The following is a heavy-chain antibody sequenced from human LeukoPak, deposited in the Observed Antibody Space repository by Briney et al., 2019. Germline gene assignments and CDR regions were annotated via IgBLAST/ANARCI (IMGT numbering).Heavy chain of an antibody. D-gene: IGHD4-17*01. J-gene: IGHJ4*02. Sequence: GGTLRLSCAASGFAFSNTGMTWVRQAPGRGLEWGSAISPTGEGTHYADSVKGRFTISRDNSKNTLSLEMNSLRADDTATYYCARDAGGAWPFDYWGQGTRVIVSS. CDR1: GFAFSNTG. CDR3: ARDAGGAWPFDY. CDR2: ISPTGEGT. V-gene: IGHV3-23*01.